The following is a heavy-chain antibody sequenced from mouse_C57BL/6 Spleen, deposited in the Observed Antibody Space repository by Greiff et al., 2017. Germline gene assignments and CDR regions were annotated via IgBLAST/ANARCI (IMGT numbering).Heavy chain of an antibody. V-gene: IGHV1-4*01. D-gene: IGHD1-1*01. Sequence: QVQLKQPGAELARPGASVKMSCKASGYTFTSYTMHWVKQRPGQGLEWIGYINPSSGYTKYNQKFKDKATLTADKSSSTAYMQLSSLTSEDSAVYYCANSSYYGRSYEAMAYWGQGTSVTVSS. CDR3: ANSSYYGRSYEAMAY. CDR2: INPSSGYT. CDR1: GYTFTSYT. J-gene: IGHJ4*01.